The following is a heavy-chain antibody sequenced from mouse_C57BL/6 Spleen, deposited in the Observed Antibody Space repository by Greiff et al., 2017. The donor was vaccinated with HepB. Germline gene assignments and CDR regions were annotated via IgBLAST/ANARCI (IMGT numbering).Heavy chain of an antibody. J-gene: IGHJ4*01. Sequence: VQLQESGPGLVQPSQSLSITCTVSGFSLTSYGVHWVRQSPGKGLEWLGVIWRGGSTDYNAAFMSRLSITKDNSKSQVFFKMNSLQADDTAIYYCAAVVATRGYAMDYWGQGTSVTVSS. CDR1: GFSLTSYG. V-gene: IGHV2-5*01. CDR2: IWRGGST. CDR3: AAVVATRGYAMDY. D-gene: IGHD1-1*01.